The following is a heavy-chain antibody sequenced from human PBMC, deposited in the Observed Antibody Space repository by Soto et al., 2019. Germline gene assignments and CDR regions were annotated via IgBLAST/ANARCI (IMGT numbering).Heavy chain of an antibody. V-gene: IGHV5-51*01. Sequence: PGESLKISCKGSGYSFTSYWIGWVRQMPGKGLEWMGIIYPGDSDTRYSPSFQGQVTISADKSISTAYLQWSSLKASDTAMYYCARPSLSYYDILTGPDAFDIWGQGTMVTVSS. D-gene: IGHD3-9*01. CDR3: ARPSLSYYDILTGPDAFDI. CDR2: IYPGDSDT. J-gene: IGHJ3*02. CDR1: GYSFTSYW.